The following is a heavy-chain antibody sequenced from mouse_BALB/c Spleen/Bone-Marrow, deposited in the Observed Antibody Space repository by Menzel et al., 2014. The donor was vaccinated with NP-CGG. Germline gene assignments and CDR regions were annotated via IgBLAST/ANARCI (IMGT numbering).Heavy chain of an antibody. CDR3: ARLITADY. CDR1: GFNIKDTY. J-gene: IGHJ2*01. CDR2: IDPANGNT. V-gene: IGHV14-3*02. Sequence: VQLKQSGAELVKPGASVKLSCTASGFNIKDTYMHWVKQRPEQGPEWIGRIDPANGNTKYDPKFQGKATITADTSSNTAYPQLSSLTSEDTAVYYCARLITADYWGQGTTLTVSS. D-gene: IGHD2-4*01.